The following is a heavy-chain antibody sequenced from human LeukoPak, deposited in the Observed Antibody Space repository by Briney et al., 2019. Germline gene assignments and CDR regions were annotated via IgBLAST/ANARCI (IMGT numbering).Heavy chain of an antibody. CDR2: INPNSGGT. V-gene: IGHV1-2*02. J-gene: IGHJ5*02. Sequence: ASVKVSCKASGYTFTGYYMHWVRQAPGQGLEWMGWINPNSGGTNYAQKFQGRFTMTRDTSISTAYMELSRLRSDDTAVYYCARDIVVVPAAERGRNWFDPWGQGTLVTVSS. CDR3: ARDIVVVPAAERGRNWFDP. D-gene: IGHD2-2*01. CDR1: GYTFTGYY.